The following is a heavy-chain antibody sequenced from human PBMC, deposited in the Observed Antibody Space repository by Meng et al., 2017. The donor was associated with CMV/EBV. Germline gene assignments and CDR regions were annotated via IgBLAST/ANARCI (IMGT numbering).Heavy chain of an antibody. CDR1: GFSLSTSGVG. D-gene: IGHD6-13*01. V-gene: IGHV2-5*02. CDR2: IYWDDDK. CDR3: AHKGRRMAAAGINWFDP. Sequence: TLKESGPPLVKPTPTLTLTCTFSGFSLSTSGVGVGWIRQPPGKALEWLALIYWDDDKRYSPSLKSRLTITKDTSKNQVVLTMTNMDPVDTATYYCAHKGRRMAAAGINWFDPWGQGTLVTVSS. J-gene: IGHJ5*02.